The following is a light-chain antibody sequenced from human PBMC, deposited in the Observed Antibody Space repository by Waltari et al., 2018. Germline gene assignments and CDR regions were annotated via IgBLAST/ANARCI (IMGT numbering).Light chain of an antibody. Sequence: QSALTQPASVSGSPGQSITISCPGTSSDVGGYEYVSWYKKHPGKAPKLMIYDVTYRPSGVSGRFSGSKSGNTASLTISGLQAEDEADYYCTSFTSSTTVVFGGGTKLTVL. V-gene: IGLV2-14*03. CDR2: DVT. CDR1: SSDVGGYEY. J-gene: IGLJ2*01. CDR3: TSFTSSTTVV.